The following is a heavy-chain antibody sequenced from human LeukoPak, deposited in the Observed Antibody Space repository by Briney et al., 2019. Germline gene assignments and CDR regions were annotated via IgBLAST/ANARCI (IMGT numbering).Heavy chain of an antibody. D-gene: IGHD3-22*01. Sequence: SQTLSLTCTVSGGSISSGGYYWSWIRQPPGKGLEWIGYIYHSGSTYYSPSLKSRVTISVDRSKNQFSLKLSSVTAADTAVYYCARVTYYYDSSGYLFAEYFQHWGQGTLVTVSS. CDR3: ARVTYYYDSSGYLFAEYFQH. CDR2: IYHSGST. J-gene: IGHJ1*01. V-gene: IGHV4-30-2*01. CDR1: GGSISSGGYY.